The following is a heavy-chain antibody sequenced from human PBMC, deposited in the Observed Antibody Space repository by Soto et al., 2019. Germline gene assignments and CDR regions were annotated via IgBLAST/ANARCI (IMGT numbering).Heavy chain of an antibody. CDR2: ISYDGSNK. CDR1: GFTFSSYG. J-gene: IGHJ4*02. CDR3: AKDWVLLAAPRPFRFDY. V-gene: IGHV3-30*18. Sequence: QTGGSLRLSCAASGFTFSSYGMHWVRQAPGKGLEWVAVISYDGSNKYYADSVKGRFTISRDNSKNTLYLQMNSLRAEDTAVYYCAKDWVLLAAPRPFRFDYWGQGTLVTVSS. D-gene: IGHD6-13*01.